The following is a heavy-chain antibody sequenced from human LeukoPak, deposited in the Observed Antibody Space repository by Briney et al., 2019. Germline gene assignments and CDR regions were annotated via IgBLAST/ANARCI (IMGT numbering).Heavy chain of an antibody. CDR2: TSRGGSDI. V-gene: IGHV3-48*03. J-gene: IGHJ4*02. CDR1: GITFSNHE. Sequence: PGGSLRLSCVTSGITFSNHEMNWVRQAPGKGLEWVAYTSRGGSDISYADSAKGRFTISSDIASNTLYLQMNSLRVEDTAVYFCVRARLIRLENFFDYWGQGTLVTVSS. D-gene: IGHD2-21*01. CDR3: VRARLIRLENFFDY.